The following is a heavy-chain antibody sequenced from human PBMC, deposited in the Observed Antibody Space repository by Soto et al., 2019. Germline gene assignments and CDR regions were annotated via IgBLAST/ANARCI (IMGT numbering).Heavy chain of an antibody. CDR3: ARDDGRWELRFDF. Sequence: QVQLVESGGGVVQPGKSLTLSCAASGFSFSNYGMHWVRQAPGKGLEWVAVIWNDGTKKYYSDSVKGRFTISRDSSKNTLFLQMSSLRIEDTAVYYCARDDGRWELRFDFWGHGTLVTVS. D-gene: IGHD1-7*01. V-gene: IGHV3-33*01. CDR1: GFSFSNYG. J-gene: IGHJ4*01. CDR2: IWNDGTKK.